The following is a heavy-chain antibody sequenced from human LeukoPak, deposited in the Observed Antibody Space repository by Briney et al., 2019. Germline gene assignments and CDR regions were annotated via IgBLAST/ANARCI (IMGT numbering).Heavy chain of an antibody. CDR2: TSYDGSNK. CDR1: GFTFSSYA. CDR3: ARDTMVRGEDY. Sequence: GRSLRLSCAASGFTFSSYAMHWVRQAPGKGLEWVAVTSYDGSNKYYADSVKGRFTISRDNSKNTLYLQMNSLGAEDTAVYYCARDTMVRGEDYWGQGTLVTVSS. D-gene: IGHD3-10*01. J-gene: IGHJ4*02. V-gene: IGHV3-30*04.